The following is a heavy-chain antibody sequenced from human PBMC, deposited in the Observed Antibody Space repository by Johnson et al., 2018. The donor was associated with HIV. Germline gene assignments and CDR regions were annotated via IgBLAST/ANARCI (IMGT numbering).Heavy chain of an antibody. CDR1: GFTFSSYA. Sequence: QVQLVESGGGVVQPGRSLRLSCAASGFTFSSYAMHWVRQAPGKGLEWVAVISYDGSNKYYADSVKGRFTISRDNSKNTLDLQMNSLRAEDTAVYYCARDERWNYYDAFDIWGQGTMVTVSS. J-gene: IGHJ3*02. V-gene: IGHV3-30*14. CDR3: ARDERWNYYDAFDI. CDR2: ISYDGSNK. D-gene: IGHD1-7*01.